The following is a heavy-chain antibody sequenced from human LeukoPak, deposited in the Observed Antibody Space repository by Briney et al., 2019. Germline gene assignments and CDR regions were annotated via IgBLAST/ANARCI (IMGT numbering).Heavy chain of an antibody. V-gene: IGHV1-8*01. CDR3: ARGGRDWFDP. CDR1: GYTFTSYD. J-gene: IGHJ5*02. CDR2: MNPNSGNT. Sequence: ASVTVSFKASGYTFTSYDINWVRQAPGQGLEWMGWMNPNSGNTGYAQKFQGRVTMTRNTSISTAYMELSSLRSEDTAVYYCARGGRDWFDPWGQGTLVTVSS.